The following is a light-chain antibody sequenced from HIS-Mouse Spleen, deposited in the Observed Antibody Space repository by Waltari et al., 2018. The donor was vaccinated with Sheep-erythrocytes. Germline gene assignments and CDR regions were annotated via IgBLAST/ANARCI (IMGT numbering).Light chain of an antibody. V-gene: IGLV3-1*01. CDR2: QDS. CDR3: QAWDSSTVV. J-gene: IGLJ2*01. CDR1: KLGDNY. Sequence: SYELTQPPSVSVSPGHTASITCSGDKLGDNYSCWYHQKPGQSPVLVIYQDSKRPSGIPERFSGSNSGNTATLTISGTQAMDEADYYCQAWDSSTVVFGGGTKLTVL.